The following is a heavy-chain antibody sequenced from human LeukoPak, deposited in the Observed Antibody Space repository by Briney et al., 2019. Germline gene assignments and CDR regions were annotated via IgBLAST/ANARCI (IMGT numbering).Heavy chain of an antibody. V-gene: IGHV3-20*04. J-gene: IGHJ6*03. CDR3: ARDRSYYYMDV. CDR1: GFTFDDYG. Sequence: GGSLRLSCAASGFTFDDYGMSWVRQAPGKGLEWVSAINWNGGSTGYADSVKGRFTISRGNAKNSLYLQMNSLRAEDTALYYCARDRSYYYMDVWGKGITVTVSS. CDR2: INWNGGST.